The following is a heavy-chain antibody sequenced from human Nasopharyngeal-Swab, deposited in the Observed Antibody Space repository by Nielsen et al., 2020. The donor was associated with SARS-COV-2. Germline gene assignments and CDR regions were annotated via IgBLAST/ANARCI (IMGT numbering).Heavy chain of an antibody. J-gene: IGHJ4*02. V-gene: IGHV3-74*01. CDR2: INSDGSST. CDR3: AKTSYEVLYQGLVDY. D-gene: IGHD2-2*02. Sequence: LSLTCAASGFTFSSYWMHWVRQAPGKGLVWVSRINSDGSSTSYADSVKGRFTISRDNAKNTLYLQMNSLRAEDTAMYYCAKTSYEVLYQGLVDYWGQGTLVTVSS. CDR1: GFTFSSYW.